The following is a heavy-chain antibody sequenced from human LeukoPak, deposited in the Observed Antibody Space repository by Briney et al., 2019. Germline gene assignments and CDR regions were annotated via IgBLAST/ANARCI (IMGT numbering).Heavy chain of an antibody. V-gene: IGHV3-30*18. J-gene: IGHJ4*02. CDR3: AKDGLVVSYFDY. Sequence: PGGSLRLSCAASGFTFSSYGIHWVRQAPGRGLEWVAIISYDGSNKYYADSVKGRFTISRDNSKNTLYLRMNSLRAEDTAVYYCAKDGLVVSYFDYWGQGTLVTVS. D-gene: IGHD2-2*01. CDR2: ISYDGSNK. CDR1: GFTFSSYG.